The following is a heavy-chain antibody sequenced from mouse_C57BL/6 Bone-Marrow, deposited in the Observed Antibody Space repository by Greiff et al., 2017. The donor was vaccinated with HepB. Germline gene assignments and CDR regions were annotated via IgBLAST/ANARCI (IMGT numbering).Heavy chain of an antibody. CDR2: IHPNSGST. CDR1: GYTFTSYW. V-gene: IGHV1-64*01. CDR3: ARGGTPWFAY. J-gene: IGHJ3*01. Sequence: VKLQQPGAELVKPGASVKLSCKASGYTFTSYWMHWVKQRPGQGLEWIGMIHPNSGSTNYNEKFKSKATLTVDKSSSTAYMQLSSLTSEDSAVYYCARGGTPWFAYWGQGTLVTVSA. D-gene: IGHD3-3*01.